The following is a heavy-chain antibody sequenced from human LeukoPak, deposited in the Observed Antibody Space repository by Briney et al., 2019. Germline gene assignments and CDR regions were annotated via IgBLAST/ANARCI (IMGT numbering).Heavy chain of an antibody. Sequence: GGSLRLSCAASGFTFSSYGMSWVRQAPGKGLEWVSAISGSGGSTYYADSVKGRFTISRDNAKNSLYLQMNSLRAEDTAVYYCAELGITMSGGVWGKGTTVTVSS. D-gene: IGHD3-10*02. CDR2: ISGSGGST. CDR3: AELGITMSGGV. CDR1: GFTFSSYG. V-gene: IGHV3-23*01. J-gene: IGHJ6*04.